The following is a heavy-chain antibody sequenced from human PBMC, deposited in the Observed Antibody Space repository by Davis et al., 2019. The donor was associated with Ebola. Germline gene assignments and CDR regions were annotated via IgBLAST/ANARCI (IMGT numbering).Heavy chain of an antibody. D-gene: IGHD2-15*01. CDR2: IYYSGST. V-gene: IGHV4-59*12. CDR3: AGGGRGGRDQYYDYYYGMDV. CDR1: GGSISSYY. J-gene: IGHJ6*02. Sequence: SETLSLTCTVSGGSISSYYWSWIRQPPGKGLEWIGYIYYSGSTNYNPSLKSRVTISVDTSKNQFSLKLSPVTAADTAVYYCAGGGRGGRDQYYDYYYGMDVWGQGTTVTVSS.